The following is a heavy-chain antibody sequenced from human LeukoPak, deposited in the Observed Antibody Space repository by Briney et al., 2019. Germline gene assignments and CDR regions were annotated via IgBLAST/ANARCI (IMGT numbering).Heavy chain of an antibody. CDR2: IYYSGST. CDR1: GGSISSDY. Sequence: SETLSLTCTVSGGSISSDYWSWIRQPPGKGLEWIGYIYYSGSTYYNPSLKSRVTISVDTSKNQFSLKLSSVTAADTAVYYCARRVIAASDWFDPWGQGTLVTVSS. J-gene: IGHJ5*02. CDR3: ARRVIAASDWFDP. D-gene: IGHD6-6*01. V-gene: IGHV4-30-4*01.